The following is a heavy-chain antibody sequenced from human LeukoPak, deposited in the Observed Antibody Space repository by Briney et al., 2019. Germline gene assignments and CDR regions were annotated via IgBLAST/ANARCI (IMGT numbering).Heavy chain of an antibody. Sequence: PSETLSLTCTVAGGSISTSRYYWGWIRQPPGKGLEWLGSIYYGGSTYYNPSLKSRVTISVDTSKNQFSLKLTSVTAADTAIYYCARDTSGYYSFDYWGQVTLLTVSS. CDR3: ARDTSGYYSFDY. CDR2: IYYGGST. D-gene: IGHD3-22*01. J-gene: IGHJ4*02. V-gene: IGHV4-39*01. CDR1: GGSISTSRYY.